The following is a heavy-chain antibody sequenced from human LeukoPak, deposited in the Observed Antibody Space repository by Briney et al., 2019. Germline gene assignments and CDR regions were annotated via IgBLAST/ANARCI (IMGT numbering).Heavy chain of an antibody. CDR1: GFTVSDKY. D-gene: IGHD2-8*02. CDR3: TRAGFTGAWGY. J-gene: IGHJ4*02. CDR2: IYNDGST. V-gene: IGHV3-53*01. Sequence: GGSLRLSCAVSGFTVSDKYMGWVRQAPGKGLEWVSMIYNDGSTYNSDSVKGRFTISRDNSENTLCLQMNNLRAEDTAVYYCTRAGFTGAWGYWGQGTLVTVSS.